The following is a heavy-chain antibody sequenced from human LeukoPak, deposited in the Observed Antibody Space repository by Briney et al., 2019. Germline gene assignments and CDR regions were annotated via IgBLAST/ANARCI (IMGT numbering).Heavy chain of an antibody. CDR3: ARDDYGGNSSYYYGMDV. CDR1: GGSISSYY. Sequence: SETLSLTCTVSGGSISSYYWSWIRQPPGKGLEWIGYIYYSGSTNYNPSLKSRVTISVDTSKNQFSLKLSSVTAAVTAVYYCARDDYGGNSSYYYGMDVWGQGTTVTVSS. CDR2: IYYSGST. D-gene: IGHD4-23*01. J-gene: IGHJ6*02. V-gene: IGHV4-59*01.